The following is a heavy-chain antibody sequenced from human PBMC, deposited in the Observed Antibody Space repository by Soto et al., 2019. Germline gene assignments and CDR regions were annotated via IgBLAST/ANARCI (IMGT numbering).Heavy chain of an antibody. D-gene: IGHD7-27*01. CDR1: GFILSDCA. J-gene: IGHJ6*03. CDR3: ARDLSWGSNWYYYMDV. CDR2: ISSSSSVI. V-gene: IGHV3-48*01. Sequence: EVQLVESGGGLVQPGGSLRLSCATSGFILSDCAMNWVRQAPGKGLEWVSYISSSSSVIDYADSVKGRFTVSRDNARNSLYLQMNRLSAEDTAVYYCARDLSWGSNWYYYMDVWGKGTTVTVSS.